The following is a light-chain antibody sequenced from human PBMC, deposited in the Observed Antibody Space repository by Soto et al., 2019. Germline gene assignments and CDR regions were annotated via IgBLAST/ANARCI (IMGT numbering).Light chain of an antibody. CDR1: QNIGTS. J-gene: IGKJ1*01. V-gene: IGKV3-20*01. Sequence: EIVLTQSPATLSLSPGERATLSCRAGQNIGTSLVWSQQKPGQSPRLLIYDASHRATGIPDRFSGSGSGTEFILTISELEPEDSGIYHCHQHGGSPETFGQGTKVDIK. CDR2: DAS. CDR3: HQHGGSPET.